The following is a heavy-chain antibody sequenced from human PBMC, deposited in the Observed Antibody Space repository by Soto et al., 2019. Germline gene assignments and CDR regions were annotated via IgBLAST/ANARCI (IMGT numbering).Heavy chain of an antibody. CDR3: ARDVSSGWYYFDY. D-gene: IGHD6-19*01. CDR1: GFTVSSNY. Sequence: EVQLVASGGGLVQPGGSLRLSCAASGFTVSSNYMSWVRQAPGKGPEWVSVISSDGSKYYADSVKVRFTISRDNSKNTLYLQMNSLRAEDTAVYFCARDVSSGWYYFDYWGQGTLVTVSS. V-gene: IGHV3-66*01. CDR2: ISSDGSK. J-gene: IGHJ4*02.